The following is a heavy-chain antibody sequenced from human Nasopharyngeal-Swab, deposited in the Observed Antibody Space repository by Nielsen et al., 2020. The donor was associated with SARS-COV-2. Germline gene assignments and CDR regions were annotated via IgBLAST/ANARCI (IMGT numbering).Heavy chain of an antibody. CDR1: GFTFSSYS. CDR3: ARIGVGATYYFDY. CDR2: ITSSSTYT. J-gene: IGHJ4*02. V-gene: IGHV3-21*01. D-gene: IGHD1-26*01. Sequence: GESLKISCAASGFTFSSYSMNWVRQAPGKGLEWVSAITSSSTYTYYADSVKGRFTISRDNARNSLYLQMNSLRAEDTAVYYCARIGVGATYYFDYWGQGTLVTVSS.